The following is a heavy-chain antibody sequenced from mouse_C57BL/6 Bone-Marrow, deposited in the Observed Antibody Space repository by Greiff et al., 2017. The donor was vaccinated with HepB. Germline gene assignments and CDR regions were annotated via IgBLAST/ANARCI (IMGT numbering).Heavy chain of an antibody. J-gene: IGHJ3*01. CDR3: AREDYDYAY. Sequence: EVQRVESGGGLVKPGGSLKLSCAASGFTFSSYAMSWVRQTPEKRLEWVATISDGGSYTYYPDNVKGRFTISRDNAKNNLYLQMSHLKSEDTAMYYCAREDYDYAYWGQGTLVTVSA. CDR2: ISDGGSYT. D-gene: IGHD2-4*01. V-gene: IGHV5-4*01. CDR1: GFTFSSYA.